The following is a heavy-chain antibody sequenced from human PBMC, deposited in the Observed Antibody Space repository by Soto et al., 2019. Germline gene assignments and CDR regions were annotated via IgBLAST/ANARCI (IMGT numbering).Heavy chain of an antibody. CDR1: GFTFSTYS. J-gene: IGHJ4*02. CDR3: ARGPQGGYSSSWFDY. D-gene: IGHD6-13*01. Sequence: EVQLVESGGGLVKPGGSLRLSCAASGFTFSTYSMNWVRQAPGKGLEWVSSIISGSSYIFYADSVKGRFTISRDNAKNSLYLQMNSLRAEDTALYYCARGPQGGYSSSWFDYWGQGPLVTVSS. CDR2: IISGSSYI. V-gene: IGHV3-21*01.